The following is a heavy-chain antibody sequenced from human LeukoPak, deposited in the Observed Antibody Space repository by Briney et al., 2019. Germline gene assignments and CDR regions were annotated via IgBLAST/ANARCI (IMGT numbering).Heavy chain of an antibody. CDR2: INHSGST. D-gene: IGHD3-22*01. CDR3: ARGPGGRAYYYDSSGYFRAPPGRSYYFDY. Sequence: PSETLSLTCAVYGGSFSVYYWSWIRQPPGKGLEWIGEINHSGSTNYNPSLKSRVTISVDTSKNQFSLKLSSVTAADTAVYYCARGPGGRAYYYDSSGYFRAPPGRSYYFDYWGQGTLVTVFS. J-gene: IGHJ4*02. CDR1: GGSFSVYY. V-gene: IGHV4-34*01.